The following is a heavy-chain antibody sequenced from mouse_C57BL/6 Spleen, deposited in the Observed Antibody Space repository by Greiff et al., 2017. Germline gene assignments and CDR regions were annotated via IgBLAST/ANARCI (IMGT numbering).Heavy chain of an antibody. Sequence: VQLQQSGAELVRPGSSVKLSCKASGYTFTSYWMHWVKQRPIQGLEWIGNIDPSDSETHYNQKFKDKATLTVDKSSSTAYMQLSSLTSEDSAVYYCARDYYGSSYYYAMDYWGQGTSVTVSS. J-gene: IGHJ4*01. D-gene: IGHD1-1*01. CDR2: IDPSDSET. CDR1: GYTFTSYW. CDR3: ARDYYGSSYYYAMDY. V-gene: IGHV1-52*01.